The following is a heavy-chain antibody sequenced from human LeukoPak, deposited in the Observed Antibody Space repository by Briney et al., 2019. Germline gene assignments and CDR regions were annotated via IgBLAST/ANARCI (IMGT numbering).Heavy chain of an antibody. CDR2: IYYSGNT. V-gene: IGHV4-59*01. CDR1: GGSIRGYY. CDR3: ARCFGSQLRSGYYYYIDV. D-gene: IGHD3-10*01. Sequence: SETLSLTCTVSGGSIRGYYWGWIRQPPGKRLESIGHIYYSGNTNYNPSLKSRVTMSVDTSKSQLSLKLSSVTAADTAVYYCARCFGSQLRSGYYYYIDVWGKGTTVTISS. J-gene: IGHJ6*03.